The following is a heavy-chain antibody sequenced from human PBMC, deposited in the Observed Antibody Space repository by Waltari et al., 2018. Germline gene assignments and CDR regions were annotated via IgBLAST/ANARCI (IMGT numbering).Heavy chain of an antibody. Sequence: VQLVESGGVVVQPGGSLRLSCAASGFTFDDYAMHWVRQAPGKGLEWIGSIYHSGSTYYNPSLKSRVTISVDTSKNQFSLKLSSVTAADTAVYYCARGRYSGSYTLSDYWGQGTLVTVSS. CDR2: IYHSGST. V-gene: IGHV4-38-2*01. D-gene: IGHD1-26*01. CDR3: ARGRYSGSYTLSDY. J-gene: IGHJ4*02. CDR1: GFTFDDYA.